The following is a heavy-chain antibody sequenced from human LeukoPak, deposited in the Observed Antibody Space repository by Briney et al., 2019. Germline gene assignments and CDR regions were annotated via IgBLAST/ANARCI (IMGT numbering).Heavy chain of an antibody. Sequence: SETLSLTCAVYGGSFSGYYWSWIRQPPGKGLEWIGEINHSGSTNYNPSLKSRVTISVDTSKNQFSLKLSSVTAADTAVYYCARVKPKPVLLWFGELYGYYFGYWGQGTLVTVSS. J-gene: IGHJ4*02. D-gene: IGHD3-10*01. CDR1: GGSFSGYY. CDR3: ARVKPKPVLLWFGELYGYYFGY. CDR2: INHSGST. V-gene: IGHV4-34*01.